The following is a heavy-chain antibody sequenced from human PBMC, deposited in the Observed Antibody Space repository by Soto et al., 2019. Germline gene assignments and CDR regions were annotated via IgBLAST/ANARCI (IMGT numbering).Heavy chain of an antibody. CDR2: INHSGST. CDR1: GGSFSGYY. J-gene: IGHJ5*02. V-gene: IGHV4-34*01. D-gene: IGHD3-10*01. CDR3: ARGRYYYGSGSYYPGPPTWKGEPGNWFDP. Sequence: SETLSLTCAVYGGSFSGYYWSWIRQPPGKGLEWIGEINHSGSTNYNPSLKSRVTISVDTSKNQFSLKLSSVTAADTAVYYCARGRYYYGSGSYYPGPPTWKGEPGNWFDPWGQGTLVTVSS.